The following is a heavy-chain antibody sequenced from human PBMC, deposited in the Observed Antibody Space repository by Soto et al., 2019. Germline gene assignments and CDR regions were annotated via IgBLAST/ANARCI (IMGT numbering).Heavy chain of an antibody. CDR1: GFTFSSYA. CDR3: AKDSGVAVTTSFAY. D-gene: IGHD2-21*02. Sequence: EVQLLESGGGLVQPGGSLRLSCAASGFTFSSYAMSWVRQAPGKGLEWVSGISGSGGRTYYADSVKGRFTISRDNSKNTLYLQMNSLRAEDTAVYYCAKDSGVAVTTSFAYWGQGPLVTVSS. J-gene: IGHJ4*02. V-gene: IGHV3-23*01. CDR2: ISGSGGRT.